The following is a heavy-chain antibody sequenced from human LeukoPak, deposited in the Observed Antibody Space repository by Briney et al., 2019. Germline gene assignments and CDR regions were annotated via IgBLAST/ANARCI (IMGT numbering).Heavy chain of an antibody. J-gene: IGHJ4*02. CDR3: ARNPPRTGDFNS. CDR1: GYTFTSYD. D-gene: IGHD7-27*01. Sequence: GASVTVSCKTSGYTFTSYDINWVRQATGQGLEWLGWMSPNNGDAGYAQKFQGRVTMTWDTSTNTAYMELSALTSEDTAVYYCARNPPRTGDFNSWGQGALVTVSS. CDR2: MSPNNGDA. V-gene: IGHV1-8*01.